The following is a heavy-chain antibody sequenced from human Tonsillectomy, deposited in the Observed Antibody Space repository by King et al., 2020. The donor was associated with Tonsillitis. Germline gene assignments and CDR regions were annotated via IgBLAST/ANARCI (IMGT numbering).Heavy chain of an antibody. Sequence: QLQESGPGLVKPSETLFLTCTVSGDSISGYYWNWIRQPPGKGLEWIAYIYYSGSTNYNPSLKSRVTASVDMSKNQFSLKLNSVTAADTAVYYCARWVYRSDWSLDAFDIWGQGTMVTVSS. CDR2: IYYSGST. CDR1: GDSISGYY. V-gene: IGHV4-59*01. D-gene: IGHD6-19*01. CDR3: ARWVYRSDWSLDAFDI. J-gene: IGHJ3*02.